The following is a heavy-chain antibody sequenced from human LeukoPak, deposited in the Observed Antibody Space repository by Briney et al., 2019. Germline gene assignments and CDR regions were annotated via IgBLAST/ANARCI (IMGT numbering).Heavy chain of an antibody. Sequence: PSQTLSLTCALSGDSVSSNGASWNWVRQSPSRGLEWLGRTYYRSQQWHSDYAPPVKGRITLNPDTSKNQFSLQLNSMTPEDAAVYYCGRETDFGVVTNWGQGTLVTVSS. CDR2: TYYRSQQWHS. CDR3: GRETDFGVVTN. V-gene: IGHV6-1*01. J-gene: IGHJ4*02. CDR1: GDSVSSNGAS. D-gene: IGHD3-3*01.